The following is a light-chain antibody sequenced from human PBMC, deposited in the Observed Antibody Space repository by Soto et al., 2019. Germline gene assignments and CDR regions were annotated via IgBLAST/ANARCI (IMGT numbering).Light chain of an antibody. CDR2: GNF. Sequence: QSVLTQPPSVSGAPGQRVTISCTGSSSNIGAGYDVHWYQQLPGTAPKLLIYGNFDRPSGVPDRFSASKSGTSASLAITGLQAEDEADYYCQSYDISLSGYVIFGGGTKLTV. J-gene: IGLJ2*01. CDR3: QSYDISLSGYVI. V-gene: IGLV1-40*01. CDR1: SSNIGAGYD.